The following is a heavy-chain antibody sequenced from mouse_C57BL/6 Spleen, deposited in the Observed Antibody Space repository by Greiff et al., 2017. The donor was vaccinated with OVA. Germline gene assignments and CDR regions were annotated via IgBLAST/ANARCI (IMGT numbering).Heavy chain of an antibody. CDR2: IYPVGGYT. CDR3: ARGTTVVATDWYFDV. Sequence: VKLVESGAELVRPGTSVKMSCKASGYTFTNYWIGWAKQRPGHGLEWIGDIYPVGGYTNYNEKFKGKATLTADKSSSTAYMQFSSLTSEDSAIYYCARGTTVVATDWYFDVWGTGTTVTVSS. J-gene: IGHJ1*03. CDR1: GYTFTNYW. V-gene: IGHV1-63*01. D-gene: IGHD1-1*01.